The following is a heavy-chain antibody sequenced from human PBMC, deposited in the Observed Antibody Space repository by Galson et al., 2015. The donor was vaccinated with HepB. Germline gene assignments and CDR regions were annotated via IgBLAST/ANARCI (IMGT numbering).Heavy chain of an antibody. CDR3: VKDLITDDSGGFDY. D-gene: IGHD3-22*01. J-gene: IGHJ4*02. V-gene: IGHV3-64D*09. CDR1: GFTFSSYA. CDR2: ISNSGGNT. Sequence: SLRLSCAASGFTFSSYAMHWVRQAPGKGLEYVSAISNSGGNTYYADSVKGRFTTSRDNSKNTLYLQMSSLRVEDTAVYYCVKDLITDDSGGFDYWGQGTLVTVSS.